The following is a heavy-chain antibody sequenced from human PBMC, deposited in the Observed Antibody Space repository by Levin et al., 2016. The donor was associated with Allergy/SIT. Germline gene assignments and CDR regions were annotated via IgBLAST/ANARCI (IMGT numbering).Heavy chain of an antibody. D-gene: IGHD2-2*01. CDR3: ATGGTSCWHC. Sequence: GGSLRLSYAASGFSFSSYSMNWVRQAPGKGLEWISFISSWSATIYYADSVKGRFTISRDNDKNSLYLQMNSLRAEDTAVYYCATGGTSCWHCWGQGTLVTVSS. CDR1: GFSFSSYS. CDR2: ISSWSATI. J-gene: IGHJ4*02. V-gene: IGHV3-48*01.